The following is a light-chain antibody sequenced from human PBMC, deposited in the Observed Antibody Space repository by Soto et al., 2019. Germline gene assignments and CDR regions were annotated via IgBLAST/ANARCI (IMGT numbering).Light chain of an antibody. V-gene: IGKV3-11*01. CDR2: DAS. Sequence: EIVLTQSPATLSLSPGERATLSCRASQSVSSYLAWYQQKPGQAPRLLIYDASNRATGIPARFSGSGSGTDFTLTISSLEPEDFAVYYCQQPGITFGPGTKVDIK. J-gene: IGKJ3*01. CDR1: QSVSSY. CDR3: QQPGIT.